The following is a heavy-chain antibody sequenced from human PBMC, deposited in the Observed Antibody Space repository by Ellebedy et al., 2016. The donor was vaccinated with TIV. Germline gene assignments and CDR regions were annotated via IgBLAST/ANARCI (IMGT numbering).Heavy chain of an antibody. V-gene: IGHV1-8*03. Sequence: ASVKVSCKASGYTFTSYDVNWVRQATGQGLEWMGWMNPNSGNTGYAQKFQGRVTITRNTSISTAYMELSSLRSEDTAVYYCARGTWHGDYYGMDVWGQGTTVTVSS. CDR3: ARGTWHGDYYGMDV. CDR2: MNPNSGNT. D-gene: IGHD4-17*01. J-gene: IGHJ6*02. CDR1: GYTFTSYD.